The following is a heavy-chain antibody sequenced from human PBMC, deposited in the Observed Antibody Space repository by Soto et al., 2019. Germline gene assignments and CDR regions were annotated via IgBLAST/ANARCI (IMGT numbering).Heavy chain of an antibody. CDR2: INHSGST. CDR3: ARAQSFGELDY. CDR1: GGSFSGYY. D-gene: IGHD3-10*01. J-gene: IGHJ4*02. V-gene: IGHV4-34*01. Sequence: SETLSLTCAVYGGSFSGYYWTWIRQPPGTGLEWIGEINHSGSTNYNPSLKSRVTISVDTSKNQFSLKLTSVTAADTAVYYCARAQSFGELDYWGQGTLVTVSS.